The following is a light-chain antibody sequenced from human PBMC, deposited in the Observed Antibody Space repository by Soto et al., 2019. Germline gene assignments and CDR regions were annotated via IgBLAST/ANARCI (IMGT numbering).Light chain of an antibody. V-gene: IGKV3-11*01. CDR1: ESISTY. Sequence: EIVLTQSPATLSLSPRERATLSCRASESISTYLGWYQQKPGQAPRPLIYDASNRATGIPARFSGSGSETEFTLTISSLEPEDSAVYFCQQRSSGVTFGQGTRLEIK. J-gene: IGKJ5*01. CDR3: QQRSSGVT. CDR2: DAS.